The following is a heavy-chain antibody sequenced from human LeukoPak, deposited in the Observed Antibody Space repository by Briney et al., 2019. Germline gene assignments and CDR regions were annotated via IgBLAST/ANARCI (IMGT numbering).Heavy chain of an antibody. J-gene: IGHJ4*02. CDR2: IRSKAYGGTT. V-gene: IGHV3-49*04. D-gene: IGHD3-10*01. CDR3: TRVGTMVRGVISVVPFDY. Sequence: SGGSLRLSCTASGFTFGDYAMSWVRQAPGKGLEWVGFIRSKAYGGTTEYAASVKGRFTISRDDSKSIAYLQMNSLKTEDTAVYYCTRVGTMVRGVISVVPFDYWGQGTLVTVSS. CDR1: GFTFGDYA.